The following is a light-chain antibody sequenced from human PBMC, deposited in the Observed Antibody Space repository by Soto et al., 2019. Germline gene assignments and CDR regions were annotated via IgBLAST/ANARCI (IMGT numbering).Light chain of an antibody. V-gene: IGLV2-14*03. CDR2: DVS. CDR1: RSDVGGYNY. J-gene: IGLJ1*01. CDR3: SSYTTSNTRQIV. Sequence: QSVLTQPASVSGSPGQSITISCTGTRSDVGGYNYVYWYQHHPGKAPKLLIYDVSNRPSGISNRFSGSKSDNTASLTISGLQPEDEADYYCSSYTTSNTRQIVFGTGTKVTVL.